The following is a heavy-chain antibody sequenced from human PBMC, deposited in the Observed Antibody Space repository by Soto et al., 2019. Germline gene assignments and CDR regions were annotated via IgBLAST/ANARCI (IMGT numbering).Heavy chain of an antibody. V-gene: IGHV3-23*01. CDR3: AKEYVAVRLLIYYNYCMEV. CDR1: GFTFSSYA. Sequence: GGSLRLSWAASGFTFSSYAMRWVRQAPGKGLEWVSGLSDSGNSTYYAASVKGRSTISRDNSKNTLFLQMTSLTAEDTAVYYCAKEYVAVRLLIYYNYCMEVWGQGTTVTVSS. CDR2: LSDSGNST. J-gene: IGHJ6*02. D-gene: IGHD6-6*01.